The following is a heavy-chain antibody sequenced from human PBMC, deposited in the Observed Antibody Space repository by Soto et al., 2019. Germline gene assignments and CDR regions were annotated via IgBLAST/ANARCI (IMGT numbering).Heavy chain of an antibody. V-gene: IGHV3-23*01. CDR1: GFTFSSYV. Sequence: EVQLLESGGGLVQPGGSLRLSCAASGFTFSSYVMSWVRQAPGKGLEWVSGISGGGITYYADSVKGRFTISRDNAKNTLFLEMNSPRAEDTAVYYCAKAPHDHSSFNWFDPWGQGTLVTVSS. D-gene: IGHD4-4*01. CDR3: AKAPHDHSSFNWFDP. CDR2: ISGGGIT. J-gene: IGHJ5*02.